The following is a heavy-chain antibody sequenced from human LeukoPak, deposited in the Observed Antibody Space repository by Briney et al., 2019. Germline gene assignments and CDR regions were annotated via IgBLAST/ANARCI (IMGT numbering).Heavy chain of an antibody. D-gene: IGHD2-15*01. CDR3: ARGQRRGGSGEMDF. CDR2: IYYSGST. CDR1: GGSISSYY. V-gene: IGHV4-59*01. J-gene: IGHJ4*02. Sequence: SETLSLTCTVSGGSISSYYWSWIRQPPGKGLEWIGYIYYSGSTNYNPSLKSRVTISVDTSKNQFSLKLNSVTAADTAVYYCARGQRRGGSGEMDFWGQGTRVTVSS.